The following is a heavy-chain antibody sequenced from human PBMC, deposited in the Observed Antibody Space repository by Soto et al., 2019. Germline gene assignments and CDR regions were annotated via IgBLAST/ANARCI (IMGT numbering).Heavy chain of an antibody. V-gene: IGHV4-61*01. D-gene: IGHD3-22*01. J-gene: IGHJ4*02. CDR1: GGSVSSGSYH. Sequence: SETLSLTCTVSGGSVSSGSYHWTWIRQPPGKGLEWIGYIYYSGSTNYNPSLKSRVTISADTSKNQFSLKLSSVTAADTAVYYCARTSNFYESRLIGWVDYSDYWGQRTLVTVSS. CDR3: ARTSNFYESRLIGWVDYSDY. CDR2: IYYSGST.